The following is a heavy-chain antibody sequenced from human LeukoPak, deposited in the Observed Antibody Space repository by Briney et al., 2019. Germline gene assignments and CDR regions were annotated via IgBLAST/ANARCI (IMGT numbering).Heavy chain of an antibody. V-gene: IGHV3-30-3*01. CDR1: GFRFSSYA. CDR2: ISHDESRQ. J-gene: IGHJ4*02. Sequence: PGGSLRLSCAASGFRFSSYAMDWVRQAPGKGLEGVAVISHDESRQDYADPVKGRFTISRDNAKNSLYLQMNSLRAEDTAVYYCARDNWRARYFDYWGQGTLVTVSS. CDR3: ARDNWRARYFDY. D-gene: IGHD1-20*01.